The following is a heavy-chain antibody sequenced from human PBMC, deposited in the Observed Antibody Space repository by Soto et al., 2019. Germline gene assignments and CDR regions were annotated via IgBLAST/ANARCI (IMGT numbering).Heavy chain of an antibody. CDR1: GYTFTSYD. J-gene: IGHJ4*02. V-gene: IGHV1-8*01. D-gene: IGHD6-13*01. CDR3: ARPGGAAGALDY. Sequence: VASVKVSCKASGYTFTSYDINWVRQATGQGLEWMGWINPNSGNTGYAQKLQGRVTMTRNTSISTAYMELSSLGSEDSAVYYCARPGGAAGALDYWGKGTMGTVSS. CDR2: INPNSGNT.